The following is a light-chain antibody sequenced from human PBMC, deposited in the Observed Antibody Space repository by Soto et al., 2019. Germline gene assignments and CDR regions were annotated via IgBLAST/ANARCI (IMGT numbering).Light chain of an antibody. V-gene: IGLV2-18*02. CDR3: SSYTSTSRYV. CDR1: SSDAGKYDR. CDR2: EVT. Sequence: QSLLTQPPSVSGPPGQSVTISCTGTSSDAGKYDRVSWYQQPPGTAPKLIIYEVTNRPSGVPAGFSGSKSSNTASLTISGLQAEDEADYYCSSYTSTSRYVFGAGTKVTVL. J-gene: IGLJ1*01.